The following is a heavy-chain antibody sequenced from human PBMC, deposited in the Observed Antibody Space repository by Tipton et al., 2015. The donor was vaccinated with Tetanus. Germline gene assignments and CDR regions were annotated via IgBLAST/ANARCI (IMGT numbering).Heavy chain of an antibody. Sequence: QLVQSGAEVKKPGESLKISCQGSGYNFNLYWIAWVRQMPGKGLEWMGIIYPGDSDTTYSPSFQGQVTISADRSISTAYLQWSSLKASATAVFFCARRLGPYTGDQIWHFDLWGRGTLVTVSS. CDR1: GYNFNLYW. V-gene: IGHV5-51*01. D-gene: IGHD7-27*01. CDR2: IYPGDSDT. CDR3: ARRLGPYTGDQIWHFDL. J-gene: IGHJ2*01.